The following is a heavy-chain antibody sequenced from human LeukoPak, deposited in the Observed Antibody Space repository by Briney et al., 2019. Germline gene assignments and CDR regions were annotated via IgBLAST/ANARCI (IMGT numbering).Heavy chain of an antibody. CDR1: GFIFSTYN. J-gene: IGHJ6*03. CDR3: AKGGSGWYGGYYYMDV. D-gene: IGHD6-19*01. Sequence: GGSLRLSCTASGFIFSTYNMNWVRQAPGKGLEWVSSIGTSGDYIYYADSVQGRFTISRDDAKNSLYLQLNSLRAEDTAVYYCAKGGSGWYGGYYYMDVWGKGTTVTVSS. CDR2: IGTSGDYI. V-gene: IGHV3-21*04.